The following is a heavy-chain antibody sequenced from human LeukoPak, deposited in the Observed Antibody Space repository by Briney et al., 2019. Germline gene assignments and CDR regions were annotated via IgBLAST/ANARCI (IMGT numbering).Heavy chain of an antibody. CDR3: NVAAYCGGDCYDYFDY. CDR2: IRSKAYGGTT. CDR1: GFTFGDYA. V-gene: IGHV3-49*03. J-gene: IGHJ4*02. Sequence: PGRSLRLSCTASGFTFGDYAMSWFRQAPGKGLEWVGFIRSKAYGGTTEYAASVKGRFTISRDDSKSIAYLQMNSLKTEDTAVYYCNVAAYCGGDCYDYFDYWGQGTLVTVSS. D-gene: IGHD2-21*02.